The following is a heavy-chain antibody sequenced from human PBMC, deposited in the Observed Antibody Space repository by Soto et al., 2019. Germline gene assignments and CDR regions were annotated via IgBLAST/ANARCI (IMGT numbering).Heavy chain of an antibody. CDR3: AKDIVVVPAAMRSVEGWFDP. D-gene: IGHD2-2*01. Sequence: GGSLRLSCAASGFTFSSYAMSWVRQAPGKGLEWVSAISGSGGSTYYADSVKGRFTISRDNSKNTLYLQMNSLRAEDTAVYYCAKDIVVVPAAMRSVEGWFDPWGQGTLVTVSS. J-gene: IGHJ5*02. V-gene: IGHV3-23*01. CDR1: GFTFSSYA. CDR2: ISGSGGST.